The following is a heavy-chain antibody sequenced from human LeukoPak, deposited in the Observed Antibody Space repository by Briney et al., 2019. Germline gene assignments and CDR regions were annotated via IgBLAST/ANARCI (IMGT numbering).Heavy chain of an antibody. CDR2: ISSSSSYI. CDR3: ARRMDGSGSYYKSRPQIYYYYGMDV. V-gene: IGHV3-21*01. J-gene: IGHJ6*02. Sequence: GGSLRLSCAASGFTFSSYSMNWVRRAPGKGLEWVSSISSSSSYIYYADSVKGRFTISRDNAKNSLYLQMNSLRAEDTAVYYCARRMDGSGSYYKSRPQIYYYYGMDVWGQGTTVTVSS. D-gene: IGHD3-10*01. CDR1: GFTFSSYS.